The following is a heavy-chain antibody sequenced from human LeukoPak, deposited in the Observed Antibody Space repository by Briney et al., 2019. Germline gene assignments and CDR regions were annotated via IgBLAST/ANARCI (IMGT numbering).Heavy chain of an antibody. D-gene: IGHD1-26*01. CDR3: AREWYGGSSDYFDY. CDR1: GGSFSGYY. V-gene: IGHV4-34*01. CDR2: INHSGST. Sequence: SSETLSLTCAVYGGSFSGYYWSWIRQPPGKGLEWIGEINHSGSTNYNPSLKSRVTISVDTSKNQFSLKLSSVTAADTAVYYCAREWYGGSSDYFDYWGQGTLVTVSS. J-gene: IGHJ4*02.